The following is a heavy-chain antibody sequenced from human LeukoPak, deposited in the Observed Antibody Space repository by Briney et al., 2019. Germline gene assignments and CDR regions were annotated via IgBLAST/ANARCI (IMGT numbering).Heavy chain of an antibody. CDR1: GGSISSGSYY. V-gene: IGHV4-61*02. D-gene: IGHD5-18*01. Sequence: SETLSLTCTVSGGSISSGSYYWSWIRQPDGKGLEWIGRIYTSGSTNYNPSLKSRVTMSVDTSKNQFSLKLSSVTAADTAVYYCARGYSYGYDDYWGQGTLVTVSS. CDR3: ARGYSYGYDDY. J-gene: IGHJ4*02. CDR2: IYTSGST.